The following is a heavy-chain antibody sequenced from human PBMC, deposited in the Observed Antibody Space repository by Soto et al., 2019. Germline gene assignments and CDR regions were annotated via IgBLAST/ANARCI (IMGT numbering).Heavy chain of an antibody. CDR3: ARGLLEGNPI. CDR1: GGTFSSYA. J-gene: IGHJ3*02. CDR2: IIPIFGTA. D-gene: IGHD3-3*01. Sequence: SVKVSCKASGGTFSSYAISWVRQAPGQGLEWMGGIIPIFGTANYAQKFQGRVTITADESTSTAYMEPSSLRSEGTAVYYCARGLLEGNPIWGQGTMVTVSS. V-gene: IGHV1-69*13.